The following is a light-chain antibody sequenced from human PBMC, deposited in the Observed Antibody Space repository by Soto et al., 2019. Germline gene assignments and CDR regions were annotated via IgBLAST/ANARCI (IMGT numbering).Light chain of an antibody. V-gene: IGKV3-20*01. CDR2: GAS. CDR3: QRYGGLPYT. CDR1: QSIYSRY. Sequence: LTQCRCTLTSSPGARATLSIKDSQSIYSRYLAWYQQRPGQPPRLLIHGASTRAAGISDRFSGSGSGTDFTLTISRLEPEDFAIYYCQRYGGLPYTFGQGTKVDIK. J-gene: IGKJ2*01.